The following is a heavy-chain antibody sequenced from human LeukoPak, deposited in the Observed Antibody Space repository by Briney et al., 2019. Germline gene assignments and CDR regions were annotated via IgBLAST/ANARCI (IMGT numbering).Heavy chain of an antibody. CDR3: AREREGPYGYLDY. V-gene: IGHV4-34*01. J-gene: IGHJ4*02. Sequence: SETLSLTCAVYGGSFSGYYWSWIRQPPGKGLEWIGEINHSGSTNYNPSLKSRVTISVDTSKNQFSLKRSSVTAADTAVYYCAREREGPYGYLDYWGQGILVTVSS. D-gene: IGHD4-17*01. CDR2: INHSGST. CDR1: GGSFSGYY.